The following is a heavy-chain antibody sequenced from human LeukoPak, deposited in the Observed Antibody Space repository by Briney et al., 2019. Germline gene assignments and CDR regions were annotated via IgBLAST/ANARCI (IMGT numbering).Heavy chain of an antibody. J-gene: IGHJ4*02. Sequence: AGGSLRLSCAASGFTFSSYWMHWVRQAPGKGLVWVSRINSDGSSTSYADSVKGRFTISRDNAKNTLYLQMNSLRAEDTAVYYCARVRLLWFGEPHYYFDYWGQGTLVTVSS. CDR3: ARVRLLWFGEPHYYFDY. CDR2: INSDGSST. CDR1: GFTFSSYW. D-gene: IGHD3-10*01. V-gene: IGHV3-74*01.